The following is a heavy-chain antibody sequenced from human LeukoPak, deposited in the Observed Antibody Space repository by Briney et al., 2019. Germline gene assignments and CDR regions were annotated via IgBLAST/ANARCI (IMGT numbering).Heavy chain of an antibody. CDR3: AKEGSDAFDI. CDR1: GFTVSSTY. CDR2: ISYDGSNK. V-gene: IGHV3-30*18. J-gene: IGHJ3*02. Sequence: GGSLRLSCAASGFTVSSTYMSWVRQAPGKGLEWVAVISYDGSNKYYADSVKGRFTISRDNSKNTLYLQMNSLRAEDTAVYYCAKEGSDAFDIWGQGTMVIVSS.